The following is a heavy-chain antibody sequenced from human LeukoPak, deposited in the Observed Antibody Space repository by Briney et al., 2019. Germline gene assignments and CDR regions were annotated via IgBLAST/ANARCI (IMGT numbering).Heavy chain of an antibody. V-gene: IGHV4-61*08. Sequence: SETLSLTCTVSGGSISSGDYYWSWIRQPPGKGLEWIGYIYYSGSTNYNPSLKSRVTISVDTSKNQFSLKLSSVTAADTAVYYCARSADSSGYWRLYYGMDVWGQGTTVTVSS. CDR2: IYYSGST. CDR3: ARSADSSGYWRLYYGMDV. D-gene: IGHD3-22*01. CDR1: GGSISSGDYY. J-gene: IGHJ6*02.